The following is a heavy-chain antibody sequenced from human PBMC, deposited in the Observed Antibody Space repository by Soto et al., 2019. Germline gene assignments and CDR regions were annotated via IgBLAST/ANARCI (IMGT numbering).Heavy chain of an antibody. CDR3: ARVYDFWSGYYFDY. J-gene: IGHJ4*02. Sequence: SETLSLTCTVSGGSISSYYWSWIRQHPGKGLEWIGYIYYSGSTNYNPSLMSRVTISVDTSKNQFSLNLSSVTAADKAVYYCARVYDFWSGYYFDYWGQGTLVTVSS. CDR2: IYYSGST. D-gene: IGHD3-3*01. CDR1: GGSISSYY. V-gene: IGHV4-59*01.